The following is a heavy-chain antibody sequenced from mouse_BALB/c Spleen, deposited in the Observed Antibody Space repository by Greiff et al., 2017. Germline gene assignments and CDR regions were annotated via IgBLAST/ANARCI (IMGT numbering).Heavy chain of an antibody. CDR3: AREIYYGNRGAWFAY. Sequence: DVHLVESGGGLVQPGGSLRLSCATSGFTFTDYYMSWVRQPPGKALEWLGFIRNKANGYTTEYSASVKGRFTISRDNSQSILYLQMNTLRAEDSATYYCAREIYYGNRGAWFAYWGQGTLVTVSA. D-gene: IGHD2-1*01. V-gene: IGHV7-3*02. J-gene: IGHJ3*01. CDR1: GFTFTDYY. CDR2: IRNKANGYTT.